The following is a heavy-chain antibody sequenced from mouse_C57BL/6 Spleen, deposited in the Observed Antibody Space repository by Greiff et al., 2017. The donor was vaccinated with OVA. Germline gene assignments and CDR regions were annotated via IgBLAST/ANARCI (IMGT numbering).Heavy chain of an antibody. V-gene: IGHV2-2*01. CDR2: IWSGGST. CDR1: GFSLTSYG. CDR3: ARVTTVVATGVGYYAMDY. D-gene: IGHD1-1*01. Sequence: VQLVESGPGLVQPSQSLSITCTVSGFSLTSYGVHWVRQSPGKGLEWLGVIWSGGSTDYNAAFISRLSISKDNSKSQVFFKMNSLQADDTAIYYCARVTTVVATGVGYYAMDYWGQGTSVTVSS. J-gene: IGHJ4*01.